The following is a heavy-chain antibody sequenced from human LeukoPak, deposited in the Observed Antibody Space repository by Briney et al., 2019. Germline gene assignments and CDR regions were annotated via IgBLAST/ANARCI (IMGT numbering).Heavy chain of an antibody. V-gene: IGHV3-23*01. CDR1: GFTFSSYA. CDR2: ISGSGGST. CDR3: TRHVSRGSYYDY. D-gene: IGHD3-16*01. J-gene: IGHJ4*02. Sequence: PGGSLRLSCAASGFTFSSYAMSWVRQAPGKGLEWVSAISGSGGSTYYADSVKGRFTISRDDSKNTAYLQMNSLKTEDTAVYYCTRHVSRGSYYDYWGQGTLVTVSS.